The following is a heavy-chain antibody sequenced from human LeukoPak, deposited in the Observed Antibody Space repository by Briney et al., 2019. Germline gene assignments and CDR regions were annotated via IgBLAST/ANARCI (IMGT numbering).Heavy chain of an antibody. J-gene: IGHJ6*02. CDR2: IIPILGIA. D-gene: IGHD3-22*01. CDR3: ARANYYDRSAGMDV. V-gene: IGHV1-69*04. CDR1: VGSFSSYA. Sequence: ASVKVSCKASVGSFSSYAISWVRQAPGQGLEWMGRIIPILGIANYAQKFQGRVTITADKSTSTAYMELSSLRSEDTAVYYCARANYYDRSAGMDVWGQGTTVTVSS.